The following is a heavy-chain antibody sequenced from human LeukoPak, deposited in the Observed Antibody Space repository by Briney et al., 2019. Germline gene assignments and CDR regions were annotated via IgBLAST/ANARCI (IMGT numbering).Heavy chain of an antibody. D-gene: IGHD3-10*01. J-gene: IGHJ3*02. CDR2: IRYDGSKK. V-gene: IGHV3-30*02. Sequence: GGSLRLSCAASGFTFSSYGMHWVRQAPGKGLEWVAFIRYDGSKKYYADSVKGRFTISRDNSKNTLYLQMNSLRAEDTAVYYCARASGENAFDIWGQGTMVTVSS. CDR3: ARASGENAFDI. CDR1: GFTFSSYG.